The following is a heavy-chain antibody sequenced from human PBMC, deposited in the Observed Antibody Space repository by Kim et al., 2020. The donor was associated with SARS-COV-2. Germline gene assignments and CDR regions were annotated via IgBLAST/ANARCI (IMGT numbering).Heavy chain of an antibody. CDR3: AKDAPVWYQAPSGDFDY. CDR1: GFTFSSYA. V-gene: IGHV3-23*01. J-gene: IGHJ4*02. D-gene: IGHD2-2*01. Sequence: GGSLRLSCAASGFTFSSYAMSWVRQAPGKGLEWVSAISGSGGSTYYADSVKGRFTISRDNSKNTLYLQMNSLRAEDTAVYYCAKDAPVWYQAPSGDFDYWCQGTLVTVSS. CDR2: ISGSGGST.